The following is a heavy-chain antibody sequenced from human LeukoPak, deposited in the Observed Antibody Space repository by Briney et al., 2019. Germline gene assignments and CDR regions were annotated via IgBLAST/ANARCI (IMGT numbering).Heavy chain of an antibody. Sequence: GGSLRLSCAASGFTVSSYRMNWVRQAPGKGLEWVSYISSSSSTIYYADSVKGRFTISRDNAKNSLYLQMNSLRAEDTAVYYCARSSGEIGGYAPWELMPPFDYWGQGTLVTVSS. CDR3: ARSSGEIGGYAPWELMPPFDY. CDR1: GFTVSSYR. J-gene: IGHJ4*02. CDR2: ISSSSSTI. V-gene: IGHV3-48*01. D-gene: IGHD4-23*01.